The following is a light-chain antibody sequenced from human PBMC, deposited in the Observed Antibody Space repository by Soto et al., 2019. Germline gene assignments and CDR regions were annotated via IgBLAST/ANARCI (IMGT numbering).Light chain of an antibody. J-gene: IGLJ3*02. CDR2: AVS. Sequence: QSVLTQPASVSGSPGQSITISCTGTSTDIGRYHYVSWYQQHPGKAPKLIIYAVSTRPSGVSNRFSGSKSGNTASLTISGLQAEDEADYYCCSYTSSSTLGVFGGGTKLTVL. CDR1: STDIGRYHY. CDR3: CSYTSSSTLGV. V-gene: IGLV2-14*03.